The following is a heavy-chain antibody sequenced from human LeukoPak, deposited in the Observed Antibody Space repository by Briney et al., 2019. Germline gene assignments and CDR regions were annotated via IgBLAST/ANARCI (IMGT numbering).Heavy chain of an antibody. CDR1: GGSISSYY. V-gene: IGHV4-59*08. D-gene: IGHD6-19*01. CDR2: IYSSGST. CDR3: ARHQWLVSPFDY. Sequence: SETLSLTCTVSGGSISSYYWSWIRQPPGKGLEWIGYIYSSGSTNNNPSLKSRFTISVDTSKNQFSLKLNSVTAADTAVYYCARHQWLVSPFDYWGQGTLVTVSS. J-gene: IGHJ4*02.